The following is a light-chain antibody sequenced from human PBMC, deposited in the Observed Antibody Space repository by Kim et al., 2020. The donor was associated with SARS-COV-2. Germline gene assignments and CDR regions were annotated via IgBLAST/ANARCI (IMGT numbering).Light chain of an antibody. V-gene: IGKV1-6*01. Sequence: AIQMTQSPSSLSASVGDRVTITCRASQAIKNDLGWYQQKPGKAPRLLIYGATTLYSGVPSRFSGSGSGTDFTLTITSLQPEDFATYYCLQDFDYPWTFGQGTKVEI. CDR3: LQDFDYPWT. J-gene: IGKJ1*01. CDR2: GAT. CDR1: QAIKND.